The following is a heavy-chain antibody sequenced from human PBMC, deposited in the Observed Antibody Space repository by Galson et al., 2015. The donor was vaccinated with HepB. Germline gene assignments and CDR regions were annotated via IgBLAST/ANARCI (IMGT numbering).Heavy chain of an antibody. J-gene: IGHJ6*03. CDR3: ARDVPVVVAATYYYMDV. D-gene: IGHD2-15*01. Sequence: SVKVSCKASGYTFTSYGISWVRQAPGQGLEWMGWINPYNGNTNYAQNLQGRVTMTTDTSTSTAYMEVRSLKSDDAAVYYCARDVPVVVAATYYYMDVWGKGTTVTVSS. CDR1: GYTFTSYG. CDR2: INPYNGNT. V-gene: IGHV1-18*01.